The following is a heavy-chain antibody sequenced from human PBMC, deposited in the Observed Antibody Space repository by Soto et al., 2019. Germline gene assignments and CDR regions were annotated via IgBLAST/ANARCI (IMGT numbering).Heavy chain of an antibody. CDR2: IYPSDSDT. CDR3: ARPPYSGSYYYFDH. Sequence: LGESLKISCKGSGYSFTSYWIGWVRQMTGKGLEWMGIIYPSDSDTKYSPSFQGQVTISADKSINTAYLQWSSLKASDTAMYYCARPPYSGSYYYFDHWGQGTLVTVSS. D-gene: IGHD1-26*01. CDR1: GYSFTSYW. V-gene: IGHV5-51*01. J-gene: IGHJ4*02.